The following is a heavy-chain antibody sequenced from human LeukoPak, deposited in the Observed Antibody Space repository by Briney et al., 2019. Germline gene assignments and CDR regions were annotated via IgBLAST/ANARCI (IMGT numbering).Heavy chain of an antibody. Sequence: PSETLSLTCTVSGGSISNTLYYWAWNRQPPGKGLESIGSIYYSRSTYYNPSLKSRVTISVDTSKNQFSLKLSSVTAADTAMYYCARGFYDSSGYFGCYFDYWGQGILVTVSP. CDR2: IYYSRST. CDR3: ARGFYDSSGYFGCYFDY. CDR1: GGSISNTLYY. D-gene: IGHD3-22*01. V-gene: IGHV4-39*07. J-gene: IGHJ4*02.